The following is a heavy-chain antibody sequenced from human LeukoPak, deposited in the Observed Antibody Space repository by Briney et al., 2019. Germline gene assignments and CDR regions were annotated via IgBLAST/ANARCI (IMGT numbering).Heavy chain of an antibody. Sequence: GASVKVSCKASGGTFSSYAISWVRQAPGQGLEWMGGIIPIFGTANYAQKFQGRVTITADESTSTAYMELSSLRSVDTAVYYCAREARGYSYGQSHFDYWGQGTLVTVSS. CDR2: IIPIFGTA. V-gene: IGHV1-69*13. CDR3: AREARGYSYGQSHFDY. J-gene: IGHJ4*02. CDR1: GGTFSSYA. D-gene: IGHD5-18*01.